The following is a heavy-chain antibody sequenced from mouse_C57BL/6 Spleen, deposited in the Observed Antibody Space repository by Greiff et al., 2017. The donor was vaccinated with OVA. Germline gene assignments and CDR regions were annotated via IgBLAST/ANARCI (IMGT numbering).Heavy chain of an antibody. CDR2: INPNNGGT. D-gene: IGHD2-3*01. J-gene: IGHJ4*01. Sequence: VQLQQSGPELVKPGASVKISCKASGYTFTDYYMNWVKQSHGKSLEWIGDINPNNGGTSYNQKFKGKATLTVDKSSSTAYMELRSLTSEDSAVYYCARSRWDYAMDYWGQGTSVTVSS. CDR3: ARSRWDYAMDY. V-gene: IGHV1-26*01. CDR1: GYTFTDYY.